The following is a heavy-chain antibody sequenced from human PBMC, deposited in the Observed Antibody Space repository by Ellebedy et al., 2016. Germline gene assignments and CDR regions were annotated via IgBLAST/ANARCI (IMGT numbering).Heavy chain of an antibody. Sequence: GGSLRLSXAAPGFIFSNYWINWVRQAPGKGLEWVANIKQDGSEKYYVDSVKGRFTISRDNAKTSVYLQMNSLTAEDRAVYYCARGNGWLHDYWGQGTLVTVSS. CDR3: ARGNGWLHDY. V-gene: IGHV3-7*04. CDR1: GFIFSNYW. J-gene: IGHJ4*02. D-gene: IGHD6-19*01. CDR2: IKQDGSEK.